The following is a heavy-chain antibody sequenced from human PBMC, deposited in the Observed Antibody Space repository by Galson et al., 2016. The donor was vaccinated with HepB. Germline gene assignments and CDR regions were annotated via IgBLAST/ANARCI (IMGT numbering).Heavy chain of an antibody. V-gene: IGHV1-46*01. J-gene: IGHJ4*02. D-gene: IGHD6-19*01. CDR2: INTSGGTT. CDR1: GYTFTSYY. Sequence: SVKVSCKASGYTFTSYYMHWVRQAPGQGLEWMGIINTSGGTTSYAQKFQGRVTMTRDTSTSTGYMELSSLKSEDTAVDYCAGGIEVAGPAIDYWGQGTLVTVSS. CDR3: AGGIEVAGPAIDY.